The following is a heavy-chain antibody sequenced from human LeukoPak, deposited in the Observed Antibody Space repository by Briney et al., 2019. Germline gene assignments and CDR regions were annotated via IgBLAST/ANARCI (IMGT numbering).Heavy chain of an antibody. D-gene: IGHD3-10*01. Sequence: SETPSLTCTVSGYSISSGYYWGWIRQPPGKGLEWIGSIYHSGSTYYNPSLKSRVTISVDTSKNQFSLKLSSVTAADTAVYYCARRVRGVLFAAYYYYMDVWGKGTTVTVSS. CDR3: ARRVRGVLFAAYYYYMDV. J-gene: IGHJ6*03. CDR1: GYSISSGYY. CDR2: IYHSGST. V-gene: IGHV4-38-2*02.